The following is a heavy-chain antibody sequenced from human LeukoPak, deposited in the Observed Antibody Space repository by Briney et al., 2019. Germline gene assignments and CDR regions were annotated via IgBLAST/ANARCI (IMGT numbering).Heavy chain of an antibody. CDR3: ARDGNRGYDMDV. J-gene: IGHJ6*02. Sequence: PGRSLRLSCAASGFTFDDYAMHWVRQAPGKGLEWVSGISWNSVNIGHEDSVKGRFTISRDNAKNSLYLQMNSLRAEDTAVYYCARDGNRGYDMDVWGQGTTVTVSS. D-gene: IGHD1-14*01. CDR2: ISWNSVNI. CDR1: GFTFDDYA. V-gene: IGHV3-9*01.